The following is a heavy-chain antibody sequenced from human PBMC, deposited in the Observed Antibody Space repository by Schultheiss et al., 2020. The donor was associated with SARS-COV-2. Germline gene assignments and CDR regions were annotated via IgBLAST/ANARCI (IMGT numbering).Heavy chain of an antibody. CDR1: SGSISKYF. J-gene: IGHJ6*02. CDR2: VSYSGST. D-gene: IGHD5-12*01. CDR3: DSGYEPNYYYGMDV. V-gene: IGHV4-59*08. Sequence: SETLSLTCTVSSGSISKYFWSWIRQPPGKGLEWIGYVSYSGSTNYNPSLKSRVTISVDTSKNQFSLKLSSVTAADTAVYYCDSGYEPNYYYGMDVWGQGTTVTVSS.